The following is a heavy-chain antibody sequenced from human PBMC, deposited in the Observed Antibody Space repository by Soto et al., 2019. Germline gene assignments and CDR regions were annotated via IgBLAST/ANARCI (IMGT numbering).Heavy chain of an antibody. Sequence: GGSLRLSCAASGFTLSSYAMHWVRQAPGKGLEWVAVISYDGSNKYYADSVKGRFTISRDNSKNTLYLQMNSLRAEDTAVYYCARGRRWGIAVAGTPSDYWGQGTLVTVSS. CDR3: ARGRRWGIAVAGTPSDY. CDR2: ISYDGSNK. CDR1: GFTLSSYA. J-gene: IGHJ4*02. D-gene: IGHD6-19*01. V-gene: IGHV3-30-3*01.